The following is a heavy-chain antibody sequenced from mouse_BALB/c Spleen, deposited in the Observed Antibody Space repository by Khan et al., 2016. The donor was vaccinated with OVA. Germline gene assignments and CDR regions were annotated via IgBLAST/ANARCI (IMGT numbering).Heavy chain of an antibody. D-gene: IGHD2-3*01. V-gene: IGHV3-2*02. Sequence: EVQLQESGPGLVKPSQSLSLTCTVTGYSITTDYAWNWIRQFPGNKLEWMGFISYSGNTKYNPSLKSRISITRDTSKNQFFLQLKSVTTEDTARYYCARDDGAAIDYWGQGTSLTVSS. CDR2: ISYSGNT. J-gene: IGHJ2*02. CDR3: ARDDGAAIDY. CDR1: GYSITTDYA.